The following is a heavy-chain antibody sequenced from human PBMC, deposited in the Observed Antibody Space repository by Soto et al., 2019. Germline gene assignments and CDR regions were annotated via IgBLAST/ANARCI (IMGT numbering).Heavy chain of an antibody. CDR3: VRGPWLVGDVTSFDY. Sequence: QVHLVESGGGVVQPGRSLRLSCAASGFTFSTYGMHWVRQAPGKGLEWVALIWNHGREYSYADSVKGRFTISRDNSKNPLWLQMNSLRADDTAVYYCVRGPWLVGDVTSFDYWGQGSLVTVSS. CDR1: GFTFSTYG. V-gene: IGHV3-33*01. D-gene: IGHD6-19*01. CDR2: IWNHGREY. J-gene: IGHJ4*02.